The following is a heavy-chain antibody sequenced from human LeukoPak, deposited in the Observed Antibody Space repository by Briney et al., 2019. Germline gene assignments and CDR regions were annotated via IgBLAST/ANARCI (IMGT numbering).Heavy chain of an antibody. D-gene: IGHD3-3*01. CDR1: GGSIRSYY. CDR3: ARDLGFWSGPDY. Sequence: PSETLSLTCTVSGGSIRSYYWSWIRQPAGKGLQWIGRIYSSGSTNYNPSLKSRVTMSVDTSKNQFSLRLSSVTAADTAVYYCARDLGFWSGPDYWGQGTLVTVSS. J-gene: IGHJ4*02. V-gene: IGHV4-4*07. CDR2: IYSSGST.